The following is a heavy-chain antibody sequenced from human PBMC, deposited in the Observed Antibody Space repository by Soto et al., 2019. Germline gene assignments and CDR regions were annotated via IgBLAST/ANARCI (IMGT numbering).Heavy chain of an antibody. CDR1: GGSISSYY. D-gene: IGHD3-3*01. CDR3: ARTRLNHDFWSGYQY. CDR2: IYYSGTT. V-gene: IGHV4-59*01. Sequence: PSETLSLTCTVSGGSISSYYWNWIRQPPGKGLEWIGYIYYSGTTNYNPSLKSRVTISVDASKNQFSLILSSVTAADTAMYYCARTRLNHDFWSGYQYWGQGTLVTVS. J-gene: IGHJ4*02.